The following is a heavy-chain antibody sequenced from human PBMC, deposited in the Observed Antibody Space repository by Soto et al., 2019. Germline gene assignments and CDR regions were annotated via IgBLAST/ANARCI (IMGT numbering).Heavy chain of an antibody. D-gene: IGHD1-26*01. J-gene: IGHJ5*01. Sequence: QVQLVESGGGVVQPGRSLRLSCAASGFIFRNFGMHWVRRAPGKGLEWVATISGDGNDKYYPDSMKGRFTISRDNFNNTLYLQLNSLRPEDTAVYHCVQGASTAHQPLDSWGHGVLFTVSS. CDR3: VQGASTAHQPLDS. V-gene: IGHV3-30*03. CDR2: ISGDGNDK. CDR1: GFIFRNFG.